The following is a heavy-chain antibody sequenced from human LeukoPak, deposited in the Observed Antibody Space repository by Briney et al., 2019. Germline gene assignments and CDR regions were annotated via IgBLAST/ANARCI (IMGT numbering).Heavy chain of an antibody. Sequence: SETLSLTCTVSGGSISSGGFYWSWIRQHPGKGLEWIGYIYYSGSTYYNPSLKSRVTISVDTSKNQFSLKLSSVTAADTAVYYCARDQGGLYYYDSSGSPYLHAFDIWGQGTMVTVSS. CDR3: ARDQGGLYYYDSSGSPYLHAFDI. V-gene: IGHV4-31*03. CDR2: IYYSGST. D-gene: IGHD3-22*01. J-gene: IGHJ3*02. CDR1: GGSISSGGFY.